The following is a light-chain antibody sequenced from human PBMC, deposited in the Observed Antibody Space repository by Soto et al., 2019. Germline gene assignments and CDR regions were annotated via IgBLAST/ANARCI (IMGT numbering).Light chain of an antibody. Sequence: ASQSISSYLNWYQQKPGKAPKLLISAASILQSGVPARFSGRGSRTDFTLTIRNFQPEDLAGYYCQQTYRCPIIVGQGTRLEIK. V-gene: IGKV1-39*01. CDR2: AAS. CDR1: QSISSY. CDR3: QQTYRCPII. J-gene: IGKJ5*01.